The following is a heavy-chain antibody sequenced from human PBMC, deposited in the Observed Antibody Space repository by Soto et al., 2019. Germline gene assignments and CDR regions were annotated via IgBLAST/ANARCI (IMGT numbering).Heavy chain of an antibody. CDR3: TKWPGNAQSNFEH. D-gene: IGHD5-12*01. CDR1: GFIFDDYV. Sequence: GGSLRLSCTASGFIFDDYVMTWVRQAPGKGLEFVGSIRNKASGGTTECAASVKGRLTISRDDSKSIAYLQMNSLKTEDTAVYYCTKWPGNAQSNFEHWGQGTQVTVSS. V-gene: IGHV3-49*04. J-gene: IGHJ4*02. CDR2: IRNKASGGTT.